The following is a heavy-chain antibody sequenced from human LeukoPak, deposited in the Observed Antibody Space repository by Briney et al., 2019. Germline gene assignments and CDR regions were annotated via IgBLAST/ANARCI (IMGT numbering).Heavy chain of an antibody. Sequence: GGSLRLSCVATGLAFSSYSMHWVRQAPGKGLEWVGVISYDGSDEYYADSVKGRFTISRDNSKNTVYLQMNSLRADDTAVYYCARDFTPEWFDIHWGQGTLVTVS. J-gene: IGHJ4*02. CDR1: GLAFSSYS. CDR3: ARDFTPEWFDIH. CDR2: ISYDGSDE. D-gene: IGHD3-3*01. V-gene: IGHV3-30*04.